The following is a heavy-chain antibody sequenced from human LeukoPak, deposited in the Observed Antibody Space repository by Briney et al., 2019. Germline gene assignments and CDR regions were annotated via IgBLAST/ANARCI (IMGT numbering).Heavy chain of an antibody. J-gene: IGHJ4*02. V-gene: IGHV5-51*01. CDR3: ARPHYSSSPPDPAFDY. Sequence: GESLKISCQGSGYSFTSYWIGWVRQMPGKGLEWMGIIYPGDSDTRYSPSFQGQVTISADKSISTAYLQWSSLKASDTAMYYCARPHYSSSPPDPAFDYRGQGTLVTVSS. CDR1: GYSFTSYW. D-gene: IGHD6-6*01. CDR2: IYPGDSDT.